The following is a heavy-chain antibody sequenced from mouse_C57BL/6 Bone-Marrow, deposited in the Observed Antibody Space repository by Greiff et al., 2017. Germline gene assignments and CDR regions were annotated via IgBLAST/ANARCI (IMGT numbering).Heavy chain of an antibody. J-gene: IGHJ4*01. Sequence: QVQLQQPGAELVKPGASVKVSCKASGYPFTSYWMHWVKQRPGQGLEWIGRLHPSDSDTNYNQKFKGKATLTVDKSSSTAYMQLSSLTSEDSAVYYCAILWLRDYYAMDYWGQGTSVTVSS. CDR2: LHPSDSDT. CDR3: AILWLRDYYAMDY. V-gene: IGHV1-74*01. D-gene: IGHD2-2*01. CDR1: GYPFTSYW.